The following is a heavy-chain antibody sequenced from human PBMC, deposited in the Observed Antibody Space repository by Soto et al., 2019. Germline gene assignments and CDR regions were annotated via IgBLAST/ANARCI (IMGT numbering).Heavy chain of an antibody. Sequence: ASVKVSCKASGYTFSNYGIDWVRQAPGQRLEWLGRIHAGNGDTDRSQRFQGRVTITRDTSANTAYMELSSLTSEDTAVYYCARGGSDLGNPTVDWGQGTLVTVSS. CDR2: IHAGNGDT. CDR1: GYTFSNYG. J-gene: IGHJ4*02. CDR3: ARGGSDLGNPTVD. D-gene: IGHD4-17*01. V-gene: IGHV1-3*01.